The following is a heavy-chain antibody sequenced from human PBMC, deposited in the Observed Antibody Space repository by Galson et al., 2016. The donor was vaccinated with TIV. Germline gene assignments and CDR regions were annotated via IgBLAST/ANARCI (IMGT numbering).Heavy chain of an antibody. CDR2: INYGGSPK. CDR1: GFTLSDYY. CDR3: ARYSGRFYALDV. D-gene: IGHD1-26*01. J-gene: IGHJ6*02. Sequence: SLRLSCAASGFTLSDYYMTWIRQAPGQGLEWLSFINYGGSPKYNADSMKGRLTTSRDIAKNSIYLDTSSLRAGDTAVYYCARYSGRFYALDVWGQGTTVTVSS. V-gene: IGHV3-11*01.